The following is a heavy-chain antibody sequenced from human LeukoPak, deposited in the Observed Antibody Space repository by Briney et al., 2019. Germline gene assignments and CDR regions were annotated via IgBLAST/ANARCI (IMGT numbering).Heavy chain of an antibody. CDR3: AVPKRGYSSSWFDY. CDR2: ISYDGSNK. V-gene: IGHV3-30*16. Sequence: GASVKVSCKASGGTFSSYAISWVRQAPGQGLEWVAVISYDGSNKYYADSVKGRFTISRDNSKNTLYLQMNSLRAEDTAVYYCAVPKRGYSSSWFDYWGQGTLVTVSS. D-gene: IGHD6-13*01. J-gene: IGHJ4*02. CDR1: GGTFSSYA.